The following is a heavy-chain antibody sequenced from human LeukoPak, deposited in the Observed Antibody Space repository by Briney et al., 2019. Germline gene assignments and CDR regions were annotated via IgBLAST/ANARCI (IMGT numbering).Heavy chain of an antibody. CDR3: ADPPRDI. CDR2: ISYDGSNK. J-gene: IGHJ3*02. Sequence: GGSLRLSCAASGFTFSSYAMHWVRQAPGKGLEWVAVISYDGSNKYYADSVKGRFTISRDNSKNTLYLQMNSLRAEDTAVYYCADPPRDIWGQGTMVTVSS. CDR1: GFTFSSYA. V-gene: IGHV3-30-3*01.